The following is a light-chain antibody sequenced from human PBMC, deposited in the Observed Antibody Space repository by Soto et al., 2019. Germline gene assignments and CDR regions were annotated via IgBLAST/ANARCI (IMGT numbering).Light chain of an antibody. CDR2: DVN. Sequence: QSALIQPASVSGSPGQSITISCTGTTSDVGGYNHVSWFQQHPGKVPKLMIYDVNNRPSGVSNRFSGSKSGNTASLTISGLQDEDEADYYCSSYTNTNTLVFGGGTKVTVL. CDR1: TSDVGGYNH. J-gene: IGLJ2*01. V-gene: IGLV2-14*01. CDR3: SSYTNTNTLV.